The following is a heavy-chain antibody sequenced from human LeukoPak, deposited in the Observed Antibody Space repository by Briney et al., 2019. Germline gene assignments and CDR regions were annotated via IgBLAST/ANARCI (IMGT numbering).Heavy chain of an antibody. V-gene: IGHV4-39*07. CDR3: ARDPPAFMIVANDAFDI. CDR2: IYYTWST. J-gene: IGHJ3*02. CDR1: GGSISGSSYY. Sequence: KPSETLSLTCTVSGGSISGSSYYWGWIRQPPGKGLEWIGTIYYTWSTYYNPSLKSRVTISIDTSKNQFSLNLSSVTAADTAVYYCARDPPAFMIVANDAFDIWGQGTMVTVSS. D-gene: IGHD3-22*01.